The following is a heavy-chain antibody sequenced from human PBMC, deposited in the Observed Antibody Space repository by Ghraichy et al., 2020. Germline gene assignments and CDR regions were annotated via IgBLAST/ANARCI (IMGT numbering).Heavy chain of an antibody. D-gene: IGHD4-11*01. CDR2: IYYSGST. J-gene: IGHJ6*02. Sequence: ESLNISCTVSGGSISSYYWSWIRQPPGKGLEWIGYIYYSGSTNYNPSLKSRVTISVDTSKNQFSLKLSSVTAADTAVYYCARDKPDYLLGYYGMDVWGQGTTVTVSS. CDR3: ARDKPDYLLGYYGMDV. CDR1: GGSISSYY. V-gene: IGHV4-59*01.